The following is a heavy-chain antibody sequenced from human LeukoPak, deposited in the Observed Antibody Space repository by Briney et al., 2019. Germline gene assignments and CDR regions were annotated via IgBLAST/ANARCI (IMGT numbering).Heavy chain of an antibody. CDR2: IYYSGST. Sequence: SETLSLTCTVSGGSISSYYWSWIRQPPGKGLEWIGYIYYSGSTNYNPSLKSRVTISVDTSKNQFSLKLSSVTAADTAVYYCARETLDYYGSGSYYYFDYWGQGTLVTVSS. D-gene: IGHD3-10*01. CDR1: GGSISSYY. J-gene: IGHJ4*02. V-gene: IGHV4-59*12. CDR3: ARETLDYYGSGSYYYFDY.